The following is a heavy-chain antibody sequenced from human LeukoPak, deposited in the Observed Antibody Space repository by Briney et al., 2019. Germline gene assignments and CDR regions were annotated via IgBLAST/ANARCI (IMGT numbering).Heavy chain of an antibody. Sequence: PSETLSLTCAVYGGSFSGYYWSWIRQPPGKGLEWIGEINHSGSTNYNPSLKSRVTMSVDTSKNQFSLKLSSVTAADTAVYYCARDAPYIVVVPAAAWAYYYYMDVWGKGTTVTVSS. D-gene: IGHD2-2*01. CDR2: INHSGST. CDR1: GGSFSGYY. J-gene: IGHJ6*03. V-gene: IGHV4-34*01. CDR3: ARDAPYIVVVPAAAWAYYYYMDV.